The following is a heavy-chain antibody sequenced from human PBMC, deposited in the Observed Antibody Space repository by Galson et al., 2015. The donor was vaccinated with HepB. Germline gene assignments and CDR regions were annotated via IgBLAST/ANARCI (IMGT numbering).Heavy chain of an antibody. CDR1: GFTFSSYG. V-gene: IGHV3-30*18. Sequence: SLRLSCAASGFTFSSYGMHWVRQAPGKGLEWVAVISYDGSNKYYADSVKGRFTISRDNSKNTLYLQMNSLRAEDTAVYYCAKDKRRLLEWLFGAYYYYGMDVWGQGTTVTVSS. D-gene: IGHD3-3*01. J-gene: IGHJ6*02. CDR2: ISYDGSNK. CDR3: AKDKRRLLEWLFGAYYYYGMDV.